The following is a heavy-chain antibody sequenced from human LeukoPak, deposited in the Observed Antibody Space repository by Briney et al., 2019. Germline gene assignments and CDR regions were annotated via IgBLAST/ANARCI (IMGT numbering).Heavy chain of an antibody. CDR2: IYTSGST. CDR3: ARGGVHNGYGYYYYYYMDV. D-gene: IGHD5-18*01. V-gene: IGHV4-4*07. J-gene: IGHJ6*03. Sequence: SETLSLTCTVSGGSISSYYWSWIRQPAGKGLEWIGRIYTSGSTNYNPSLKSRVTISVDKSKNQFSLRLSSVTAADTAVYYCARGGVHNGYGYYYYYYMDVWGKGTTVTVSS. CDR1: GGSISSYY.